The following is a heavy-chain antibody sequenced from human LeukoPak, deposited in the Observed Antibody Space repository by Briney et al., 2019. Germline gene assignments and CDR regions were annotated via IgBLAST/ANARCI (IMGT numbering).Heavy chain of an antibody. CDR1: GFTFSSYG. J-gene: IGHJ4*02. D-gene: IGHD6-19*01. Sequence: GGSLRLSCGASGFTFSSYGMHWVRQAPGKGLEWVAFIRYDGSNKYYADSVKGRFTISRDNSKNTLYLQMNSLRAEDTAVYYCAKGRSIAVAGIDYWGQGTLVTVSS. CDR2: IRYDGSNK. V-gene: IGHV3-30*02. CDR3: AKGRSIAVAGIDY.